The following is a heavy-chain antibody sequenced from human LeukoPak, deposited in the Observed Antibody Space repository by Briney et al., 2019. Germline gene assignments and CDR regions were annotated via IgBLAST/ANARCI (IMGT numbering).Heavy chain of an antibody. CDR3: ARSSRYDIWTGYPY. V-gene: IGHV1-2*02. Sequence: ASVKVSCKASGYTFTGYYMHWVRQAPGQGLEWMGWINANSGGTNYAQKFQGRVTMTRDTSISTAYMELSRLRSDDTAVYYCARSSRYDIWTGYPYWGQGTLATVSP. CDR1: GYTFTGYY. D-gene: IGHD3-9*01. CDR2: INANSGGT. J-gene: IGHJ4*02.